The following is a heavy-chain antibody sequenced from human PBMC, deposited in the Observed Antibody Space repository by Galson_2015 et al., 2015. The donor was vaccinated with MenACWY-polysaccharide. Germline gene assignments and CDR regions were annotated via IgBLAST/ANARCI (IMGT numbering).Heavy chain of an antibody. V-gene: IGHV3-30*03. Sequence: SLRLSCAASGFTFSDYGLHWVHQAPGRGLEWVASISNDGSNKYYADSVKGRFTISRDNSKNTLYLQMNSLRAEDTALYYCARGLRGGLDSWGQGTLVTVSS. CDR1: GFTFSDYG. CDR3: ARGLRGGLDS. D-gene: IGHD3-16*01. CDR2: ISNDGSNK. J-gene: IGHJ4*02.